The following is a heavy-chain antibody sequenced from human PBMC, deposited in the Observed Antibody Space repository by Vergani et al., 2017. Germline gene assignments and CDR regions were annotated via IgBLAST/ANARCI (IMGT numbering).Heavy chain of an antibody. CDR1: GFTFSSYA. CDR3: ASRYCTNGVCYYYYYYMDV. D-gene: IGHD2-8*01. CDR2: ISYDGSNQ. Sequence: QVQLVESGGGVVQPGRSLRLSCAASGFTFSSYAMHWVRQAPGKGLEWVAVISYDGSNQYYADSVKGRFTISSDNSKNALYLQKNSLRAEDTAVYYCASRYCTNGVCYYYYYYMDVWGKGTTVTVSS. V-gene: IGHV3-30-3*01. J-gene: IGHJ6*03.